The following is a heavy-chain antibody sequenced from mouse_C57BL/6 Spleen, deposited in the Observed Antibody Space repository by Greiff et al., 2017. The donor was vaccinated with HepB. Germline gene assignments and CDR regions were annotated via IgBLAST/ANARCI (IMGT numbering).Heavy chain of an antibody. CDR3: ARSDYYYGSSYGYAMDY. V-gene: IGHV14-3*01. CDR1: GFNIKNTY. D-gene: IGHD1-1*01. J-gene: IGHJ4*01. CDR2: IDPANGNT. Sequence: VQLKESVAELVRPGASVKLSCTASGFNIKNTYMHWVKQRPEQGLEWIGRIDPANGNTKYAPKFQGKATITADTSSNTAYLQLSSLTSEDTAIYYCARSDYYYGSSYGYAMDYWGQGTSVTVSS.